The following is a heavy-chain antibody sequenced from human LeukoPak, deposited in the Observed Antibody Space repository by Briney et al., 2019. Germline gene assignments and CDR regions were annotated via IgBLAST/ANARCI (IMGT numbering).Heavy chain of an antibody. Sequence: GGSLRLSCAASGFTFSSYAMHWVRQAPGKGLEWVAVISYDGSNKYYADSVKGRFTISRDNSKNTLYLQMNSLRAEDTAVYYCARRITGFLEWQQYYYGMDVWGQGTTVTVSS. J-gene: IGHJ6*02. CDR2: ISYDGSNK. CDR1: GFTFSSYA. D-gene: IGHD3-3*01. CDR3: ARRITGFLEWQQYYYGMDV. V-gene: IGHV3-30-3*01.